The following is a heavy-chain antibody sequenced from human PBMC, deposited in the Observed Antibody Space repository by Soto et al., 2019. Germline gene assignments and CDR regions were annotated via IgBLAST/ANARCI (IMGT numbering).Heavy chain of an antibody. Sequence: SVKVSCKASGGTFSSYAISWVRQAPGQGLEWMGGIIPIFGTANYAQKFQGRVTITADESTSTAYMELSSLRSEDKAVYYCARSSNWKSGNLGYWGQGTLVTVSS. CDR3: ARSSNWKSGNLGY. CDR1: GGTFSSYA. D-gene: IGHD1-20*01. CDR2: IIPIFGTA. J-gene: IGHJ4*02. V-gene: IGHV1-69*13.